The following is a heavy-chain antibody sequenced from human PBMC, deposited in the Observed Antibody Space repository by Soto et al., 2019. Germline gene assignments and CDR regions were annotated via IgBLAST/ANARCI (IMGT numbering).Heavy chain of an antibody. D-gene: IGHD5-12*01. J-gene: IGHJ4*02. CDR1: GDSVSSNSAA. Sequence: SQTLSLTCAISGDSVSSNSAAWNWIRHSPSRGLEWLGRTYYRSKWFYDYAVSVRSRITFTPDTSKNQFSLQLDSVTPEDTAVYYCARAPDGYNPYFDYWGQGTLVTVSS. CDR3: ARAPDGYNPYFDY. CDR2: TYYRSKWFY. V-gene: IGHV6-1*01.